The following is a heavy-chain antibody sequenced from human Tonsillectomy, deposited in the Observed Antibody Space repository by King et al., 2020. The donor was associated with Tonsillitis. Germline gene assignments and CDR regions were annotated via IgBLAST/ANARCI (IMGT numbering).Heavy chain of an antibody. Sequence: VQLVESGGGVVQPGRSLRLSCAASGFTFSRYGMHWVRQAPGKGLEWVAVILYDGSQKYYGDSVKGRFTISRDNSKNTLYLQMNSLRSEDTAVYYCEKSVRYYYDYYGMDGWSQGTTVTVSS. CDR3: EKSVRYYYDYYGMDG. J-gene: IGHJ6*02. CDR1: GFTFSRYG. CDR2: ILYDGSQK. D-gene: IGHD3-22*01. V-gene: IGHV3-30*18.